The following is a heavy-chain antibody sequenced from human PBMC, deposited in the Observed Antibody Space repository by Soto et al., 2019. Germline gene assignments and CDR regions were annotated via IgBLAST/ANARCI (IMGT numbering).Heavy chain of an antibody. Sequence: GSLRLSCAASGXTLSSYCMSWVRRAPGKGLEWVANIKQDGSEKYYVDSVKGRFTISIDNAKNSLYLQMNSLRAEHTAVSYCARDLGMYNWKHYFDYWGQGTLVTVS. CDR3: ARDLGMYNWKHYFDY. D-gene: IGHD1-20*01. CDR2: IKQDGSEK. V-gene: IGHV3-7*03. CDR1: GXTLSSYC. J-gene: IGHJ4*02.